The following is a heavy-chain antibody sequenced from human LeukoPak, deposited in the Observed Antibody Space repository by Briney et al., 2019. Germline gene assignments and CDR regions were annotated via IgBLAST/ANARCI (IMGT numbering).Heavy chain of an antibody. CDR1: GGSISSSSYY. D-gene: IGHD5/OR15-5a*01. J-gene: IGHJ5*02. CDR3: ARDLSVSSVSWFDP. V-gene: IGHV4-39*07. Sequence: SETLSLTCTVSGGSISSSSYYWGWIRQPPGKGLEWIGSIYYSGSTYYNPSLKSRVPISVDTSKNQFSLKLSSVTAADTAVYYCARDLSVSSVSWFDPWGQGTLITVSS. CDR2: IYYSGST.